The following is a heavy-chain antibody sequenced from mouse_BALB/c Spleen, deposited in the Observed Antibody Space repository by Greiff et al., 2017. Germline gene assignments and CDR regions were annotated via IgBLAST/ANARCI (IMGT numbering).Heavy chain of an antibody. Sequence: VKLMESGAELARPGASVKMSCKASGYTFTSYTMHWVKQRPGQGLEWIGYINPSSGYTNYNQKFKDKATLTADKSSSTAYMQLSSLTSEDSAVYYCARRETTAWYFDVWGAGTTVTVSS. CDR1: GYTFTSYT. V-gene: IGHV1-4*01. CDR2: INPSSGYT. J-gene: IGHJ1*01. CDR3: ARRETTAWYFDV. D-gene: IGHD1-2*01.